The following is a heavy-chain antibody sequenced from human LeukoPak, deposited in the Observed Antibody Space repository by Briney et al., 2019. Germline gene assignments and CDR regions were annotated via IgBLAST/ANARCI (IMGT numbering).Heavy chain of an antibody. CDR2: INPSGGST. CDR3: ARDRIVVVPAASPGAFDI. V-gene: IGHV1-46*01. J-gene: IGHJ3*02. Sequence: GASVKVSCKASGYTFTSYYMHWVRQAPGQGLEWMGIINPSGGSTSYAQKFQGRVTMTRDTSTSTVYMELSSLRSEDTAVYYCARDRIVVVPAASPGAFDIWGQGTMVTVSS. CDR1: GYTFTSYY. D-gene: IGHD2-2*01.